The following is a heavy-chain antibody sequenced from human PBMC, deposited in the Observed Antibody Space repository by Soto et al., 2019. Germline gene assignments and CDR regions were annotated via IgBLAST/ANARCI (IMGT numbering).Heavy chain of an antibody. J-gene: IGHJ6*03. CDR3: ANLGPGVIGYYYYSYLDV. CDR1: GFTFSSYA. CDR2: ISGSGGST. V-gene: IGHV3-23*01. Sequence: EVQLLESGGGLVQPGGSLRLSCAASGFTFSSYAMSWVRQAPGKGLEWVSAISGSGGSTYYADSVTGRFTISRDNSKNTLYLQMNSLRADDTAVYYCANLGPGVIGYYYYSYLDVWGKGTTVTVSS. D-gene: IGHD3-10*01.